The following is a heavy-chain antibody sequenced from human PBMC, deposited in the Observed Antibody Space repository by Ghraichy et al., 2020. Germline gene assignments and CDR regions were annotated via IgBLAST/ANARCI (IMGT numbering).Heavy chain of an antibody. D-gene: IGHD5-24*01. Sequence: SETLSLTCAVSGDSISSYKWWAWVRQPPGKGLEWIGEHSHIGNTNYNPSLKSRVTISLDNSKNQFSLRLNSVTAADTAVYYCARYCDDGCQGAFDIWGQGTLVTVSS. V-gene: IGHV4-4*02. CDR1: GDSISSYKW. J-gene: IGHJ3*02. CDR2: HSHIGNT. CDR3: ARYCDDGCQGAFDI.